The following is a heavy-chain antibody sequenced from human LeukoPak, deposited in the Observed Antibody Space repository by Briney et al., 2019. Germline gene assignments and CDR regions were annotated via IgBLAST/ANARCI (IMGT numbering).Heavy chain of an antibody. Sequence: GGSLRLSCAASGFTFSSYAMSWVRQAPGKGLEWVSAISGSGGSTYYADSVKGRFTISRDNSKNTLYLQINSLRAEDTAVYYCAKVRSDITMIVDSFDYWGQGTLVTVSS. CDR2: ISGSGGST. CDR3: AKVRSDITMIVDSFDY. CDR1: GFTFSSYA. V-gene: IGHV3-23*01. J-gene: IGHJ4*02. D-gene: IGHD3-22*01.